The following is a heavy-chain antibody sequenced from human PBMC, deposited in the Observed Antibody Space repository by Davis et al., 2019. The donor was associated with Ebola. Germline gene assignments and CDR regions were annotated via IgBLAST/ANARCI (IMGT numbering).Heavy chain of an antibody. J-gene: IGHJ4*02. D-gene: IGHD3-3*01. CDR3: ARDWSGY. CDR1: GYTFTSYG. Sequence: ASVQVSCKASGYTFTSYGISWVRQAPAQGLEWMGWISTYNGNTNYAQNLQGRVTMTTDTSTSTAYMELRSLTADDTAVYYCARDWSGYWGQGTLVTVSS. CDR2: ISTYNGNT. V-gene: IGHV1-18*04.